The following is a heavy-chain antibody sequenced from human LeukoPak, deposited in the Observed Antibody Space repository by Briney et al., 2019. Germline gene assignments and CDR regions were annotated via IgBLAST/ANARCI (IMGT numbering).Heavy chain of an antibody. V-gene: IGHV3-30-3*01. D-gene: IGHD1-26*01. CDR1: GFTFSSYA. CDR3: AKDFYSKIYYHIDY. CDR2: ISYDGSNK. Sequence: PGGSLRLSCAASGFTFSSYAMHWVRQAPGKGLEWAAVISYDGSNKYYADSVKGRFTISRDNSKNTLYLQMNSLRAEDTAVYYCAKDFYSKIYYHIDYWGQGTLVTVSS. J-gene: IGHJ4*02.